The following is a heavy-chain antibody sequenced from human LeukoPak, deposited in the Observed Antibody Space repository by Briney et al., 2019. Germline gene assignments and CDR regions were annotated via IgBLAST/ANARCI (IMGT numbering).Heavy chain of an antibody. V-gene: IGHV4-4*07. Sequence: SSETLSLTCTVSGGSISSYYWSWIRQPAGKGLEWIGRIYTSGSTNYNPSLKSRVTMSVDTSKNQFSLKLSSVTAADTAVYYCARDRYYDSSGYPPDAFDIRGQGTMVTVSS. D-gene: IGHD3-22*01. CDR2: IYTSGST. J-gene: IGHJ3*02. CDR3: ARDRYYDSSGYPPDAFDI. CDR1: GGSISSYY.